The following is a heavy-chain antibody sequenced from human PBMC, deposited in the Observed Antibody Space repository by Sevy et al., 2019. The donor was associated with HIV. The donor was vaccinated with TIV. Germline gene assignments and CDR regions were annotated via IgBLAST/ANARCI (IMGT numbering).Heavy chain of an antibody. J-gene: IGHJ4*02. V-gene: IGHV3-30*02. CDR1: GFSFSSYG. CDR3: VKEGGGEGGDH. Sequence: GGSLRLSCAASGFSFSSYGMHWVRQAPGKGLEWMSYIKYDGSNKDYADSVKGRFTISRDNSKNTLYLQMKSLRVEDTAVLYCVKEGGGEGGDHWGQGTLVTVSS. CDR2: IKYDGSNK. D-gene: IGHD2-21*01.